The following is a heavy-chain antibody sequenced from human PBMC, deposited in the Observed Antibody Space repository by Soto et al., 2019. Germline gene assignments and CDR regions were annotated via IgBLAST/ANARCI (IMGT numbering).Heavy chain of an antibody. D-gene: IGHD2-21*01. J-gene: IGHJ6*02. CDR1: GFTVISNY. Sequence: GGSLRLSCAASGFTVISNYMSWVRQAPGKGLEWVSVIYGGGSTYDADSVKGRCTISRDNPKNTLYLQLNSLRAEDTAVYYCARESRDYDYYAMDVWGQGTTVTVSS. CDR2: IYGGGST. V-gene: IGHV3-53*01. CDR3: ARESRDYDYYAMDV.